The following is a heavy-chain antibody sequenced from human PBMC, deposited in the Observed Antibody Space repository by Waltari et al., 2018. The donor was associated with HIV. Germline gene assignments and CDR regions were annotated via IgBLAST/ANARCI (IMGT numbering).Heavy chain of an antibody. V-gene: IGHV1-69*04. CDR2: IIPIVGIV. CDR3: ARDSFYCTTSTCYGPMDV. J-gene: IGHJ6*02. CDR1: GGPFSSTA. D-gene: IGHD2-8*01. Sequence: QVHLVQSGAEAKKPGSSVKVSCKASGGPFSSTAINWVRQAPGQGLEWIGRIIPIVGIVNYAQNLQGRVTINADKSTNTVDMELTSLRSEDTAVYYCARDSFYCTTSTCYGPMDVWGQGTTVTVSS.